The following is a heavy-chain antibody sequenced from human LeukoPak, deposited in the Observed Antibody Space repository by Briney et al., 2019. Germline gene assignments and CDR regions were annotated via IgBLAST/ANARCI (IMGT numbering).Heavy chain of an antibody. J-gene: IGHJ5*02. CDR1: GGSFSGFY. CDR3: ARVAGYLPTRWFDP. CDR2: INYTGST. V-gene: IGHV4-34*01. D-gene: IGHD6-25*01. Sequence: SDTLSLTCAVYGGSFSGFYWSWIRHVPGKGVEWIGEINYTGSTSYNPSLKSRVTISVDTSQNQFFLLLTSVTAADTAVYYCARVAGYLPTRWFDPWGQGTHVTVSS.